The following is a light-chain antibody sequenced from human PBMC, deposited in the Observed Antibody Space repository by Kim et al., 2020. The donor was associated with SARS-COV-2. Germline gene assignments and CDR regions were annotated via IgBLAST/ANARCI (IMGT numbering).Light chain of an antibody. Sequence: QRVTISCYGTGSNIGSGYVVHWYRQLPGAAPKVVIYSNDKRPSGVPDRFSGSQSGPSASLAITGLQPDDEGYYYCQSYDIKLRGAVFGGGTRLTVL. CDR3: QSYDIKLRGAV. J-gene: IGLJ3*02. CDR2: SND. CDR1: GSNIGSGYV. V-gene: IGLV1-40*01.